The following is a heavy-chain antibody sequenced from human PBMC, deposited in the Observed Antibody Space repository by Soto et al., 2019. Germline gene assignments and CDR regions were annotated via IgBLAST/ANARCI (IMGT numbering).Heavy chain of an antibody. D-gene: IGHD2-15*01. J-gene: IGHJ4*02. V-gene: IGHV2-5*02. CDR1: GFALSTSGVG. CDR2: IYWDDDK. CDR3: AHNSAVVPLDY. Sequence: QITLKESGPTLVKHTQTLTLTCTFSGFALSTSGVGVGWIRQPPGKALECLALIYWDDDKRYSPSLKSRLTITKDTSKNQVVLTMTNMDPVDTATYYCAHNSAVVPLDYWGQGTLVTVSS.